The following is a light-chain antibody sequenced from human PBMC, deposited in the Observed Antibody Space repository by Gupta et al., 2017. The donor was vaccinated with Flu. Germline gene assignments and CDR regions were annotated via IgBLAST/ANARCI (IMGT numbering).Light chain of an antibody. Sequence: DIQMTQSPSSLSASVGDRVTITCRASQSISSYLNWYQQKPGKAPKLLIYAASSLQSGVPSRFSGSGSGTDFTLSISSLQPEDFATYSCQQSYSTPHSFGRGTKVEIK. CDR3: QQSYSTPHS. CDR1: QSISSY. CDR2: AAS. J-gene: IGKJ4*01. V-gene: IGKV1-39*01.